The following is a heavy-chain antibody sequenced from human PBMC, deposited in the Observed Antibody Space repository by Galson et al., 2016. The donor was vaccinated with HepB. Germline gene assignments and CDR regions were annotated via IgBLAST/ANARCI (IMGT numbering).Heavy chain of an antibody. CDR1: GFTFSSYW. D-gene: IGHD5-18*01. Sequence: SLRLSCAASGFTFSSYWMNWVRQAPGKGLEWVSSISSSSSYIYYADSVKGRFTISRDNAKNSLYLQMNSLRAEDTAVYYCARDPYVDTAMVTEGGGDYFDYWGQGTLVTVSS. J-gene: IGHJ4*02. V-gene: IGHV3-21*01. CDR3: ARDPYVDTAMVTEGGGDYFDY. CDR2: ISSSSSYI.